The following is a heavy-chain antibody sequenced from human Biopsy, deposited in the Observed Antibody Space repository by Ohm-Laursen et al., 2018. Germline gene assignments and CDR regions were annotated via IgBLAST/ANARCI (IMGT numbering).Heavy chain of an antibody. V-gene: IGHV3-15*01. CDR1: GFTFSEYY. Sequence: SLRLSCSASGFTFSEYYMEWVRQAPGKGLEWVGRIRSKPDGGIAEYTAPVKGRFTISRDDSENTVFLQMTSLKTEDTAVYYCTTDLAGYCSSTSCYKAIEFDPWGQGTLVTVSS. CDR2: IRSKPDGGIA. CDR3: TTDLAGYCSSTSCYKAIEFDP. D-gene: IGHD2-2*02. J-gene: IGHJ5*02.